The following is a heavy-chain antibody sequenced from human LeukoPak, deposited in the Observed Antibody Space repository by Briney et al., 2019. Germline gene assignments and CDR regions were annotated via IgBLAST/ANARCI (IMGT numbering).Heavy chain of an antibody. D-gene: IGHD6-13*01. Sequence: GGSLRLSCAASGFTFSSYGMHWVRQAPGKGLEWVAVISYDGSNKYYADSVKGRFTISRDNSKNTPYLQMNSLRAEDTAVYYCAKLLLAARELFDYWGQGTLVTVSS. J-gene: IGHJ4*02. CDR3: AKLLLAARELFDY. CDR2: ISYDGSNK. V-gene: IGHV3-30*18. CDR1: GFTFSSYG.